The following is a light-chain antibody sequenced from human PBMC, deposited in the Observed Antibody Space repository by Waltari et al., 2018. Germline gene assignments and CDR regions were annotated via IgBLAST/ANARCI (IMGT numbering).Light chain of an antibody. CDR3: QHLYSYPFT. Sequence: IQLTQSPSSLSASVADRVTITCRASQGISTYLAWYQQKPGKAPKLLIYSASALQSGVPSRFSGSVSGTDFTLTISSLQAEDFATYYCQHLYSYPFTFGLGTKLEI. CDR2: SAS. CDR1: QGISTY. J-gene: IGKJ2*01. V-gene: IGKV1-9*01.